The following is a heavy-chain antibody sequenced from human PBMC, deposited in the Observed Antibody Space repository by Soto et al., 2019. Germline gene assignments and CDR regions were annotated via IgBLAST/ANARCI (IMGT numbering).Heavy chain of an antibody. CDR2: ISYDGSNK. CDR3: AKEGTMVRGAFDY. Sequence: QVQLVESGGGVVQPGRSLRLSCAASGFTFSSYGMHWVRQAPGKGLEWVAVISYDGSNKYYADSVKGRFTISRDNSKNTLYLQMNSLRAEDTAVYYRAKEGTMVRGAFDYWGQGTLVTVSS. CDR1: GFTFSSYG. V-gene: IGHV3-30*18. D-gene: IGHD3-10*01. J-gene: IGHJ4*02.